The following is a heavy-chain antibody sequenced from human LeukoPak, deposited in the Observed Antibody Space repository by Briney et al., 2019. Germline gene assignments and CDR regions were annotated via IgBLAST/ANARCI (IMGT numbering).Heavy chain of an antibody. CDR3: AREGDGATDAFDI. CDR2: IYYSGST. Sequence: PAQTLSLTCTVSGGSISSGDYYWSWIRQPPGKGLEWIGYIYYSGSTYYNPSLKSRVTISVDTSKNQFSLKLSSATAADTAVYYCAREGDGATDAFDIWGQGTMVTVSS. J-gene: IGHJ3*02. CDR1: GGSISSGDYY. D-gene: IGHD4/OR15-4a*01. V-gene: IGHV4-30-4*08.